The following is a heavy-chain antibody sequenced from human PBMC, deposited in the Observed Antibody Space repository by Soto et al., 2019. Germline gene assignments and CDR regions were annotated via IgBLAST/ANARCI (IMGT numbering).Heavy chain of an antibody. CDR2: IKTDVSST. V-gene: IGHV3-74*01. Sequence: GGSLRLSCAASGFTFSNYWMHWVRQAPGKGLVWVSRIKTDVSSTNYADSVKGRFTISRDNAKNTLYLQMNSLRVEDTAVYFCTRERFDPWGQGTLVTVSS. CDR1: GFTFSNYW. CDR3: TRERFDP. J-gene: IGHJ5*02.